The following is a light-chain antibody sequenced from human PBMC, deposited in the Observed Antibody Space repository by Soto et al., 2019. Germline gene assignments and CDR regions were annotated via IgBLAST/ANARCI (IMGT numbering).Light chain of an antibody. V-gene: IGKV3-15*01. Sequence: EIVMTQSPATLSVSPGERATLSCRASQSVSDNLAWYQQKPGQAPRLFIYGASARATGIPARFSGSGSGTEFTLTISRLQSEDFAVYYCKQYNNWPITFGQGTRLEIK. CDR1: QSVSDN. CDR2: GAS. CDR3: KQYNNWPIT. J-gene: IGKJ5*01.